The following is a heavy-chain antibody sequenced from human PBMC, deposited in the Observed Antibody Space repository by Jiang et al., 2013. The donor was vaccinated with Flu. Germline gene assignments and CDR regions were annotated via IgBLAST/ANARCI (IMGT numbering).Heavy chain of an antibody. CDR1: GGFISGGGHF. D-gene: IGHD6-19*01. J-gene: IGHJ4*02. Sequence: SGPGLVKPSETLSLTCTVSGGFISGGGHFWTWIRQHPGKGLEWIGYIYYSGTTYYNPSLKGRLTISVDRSKNQFSLKLSSVTAADTAVYYCAREYLGSEYYFDSWGQGTLVTVSS. CDR2: IYYSGTT. V-gene: IGHV4-31*03. CDR3: AREYLGSEYYFDS.